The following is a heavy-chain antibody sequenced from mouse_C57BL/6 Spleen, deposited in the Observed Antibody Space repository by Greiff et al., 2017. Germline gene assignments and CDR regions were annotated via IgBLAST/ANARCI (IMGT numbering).Heavy chain of an antibody. CDR1: GYAFSSSW. CDR3: ARSGTTVVVPFDY. J-gene: IGHJ2*01. Sequence: QVQLKESGPELVKPGASVKISCKASGYAFSSSWMNWVKQRPGKGLEWIGRIYPGDGDTNYNGKFKGKATLTADKSSSTAYMQLSSLTSEDSAVYFCARSGTTVVVPFDYWGQGTTLTVSS. CDR2: IYPGDGDT. D-gene: IGHD1-1*01. V-gene: IGHV1-82*01.